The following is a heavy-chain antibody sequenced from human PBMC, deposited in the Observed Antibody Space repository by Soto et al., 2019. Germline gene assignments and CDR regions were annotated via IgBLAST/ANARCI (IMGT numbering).Heavy chain of an antibody. Sequence: QVQLQQWGAGLLKPSETLSLNCAVNGGSLSGYYWSWIRQPPGKGLEWIGEIKDGGYTNYSPSLKSXXTXSSXTSNNQSSLRLSSVTAADTGLYYCARGQEGVVATHWDQGALVTVSS. CDR3: ARGQEGVVATH. CDR2: IKDGGYT. CDR1: GGSLSGYY. V-gene: IGHV4-34*01. D-gene: IGHD5-12*01. J-gene: IGHJ4*02.